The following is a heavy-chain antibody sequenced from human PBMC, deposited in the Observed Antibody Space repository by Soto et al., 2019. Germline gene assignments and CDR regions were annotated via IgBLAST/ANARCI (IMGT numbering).Heavy chain of an antibody. V-gene: IGHV4-34*01. CDR1: GGSFSGYY. J-gene: IGHJ4*02. Sequence: PSETLSLTCAVYGGSFSGYYWSWIRQPPGKGLEWIGEINHSGSTNYNPSLKSRVTISVDTSKNQFSLKLSSVTAADTAVYYCARVLALTGGNDVSFYRGGSCFDYWGQGTLVTVSS. CDR2: INHSGST. D-gene: IGHD2-15*01. CDR3: ARVLALTGGNDVSFYRGGSCFDY.